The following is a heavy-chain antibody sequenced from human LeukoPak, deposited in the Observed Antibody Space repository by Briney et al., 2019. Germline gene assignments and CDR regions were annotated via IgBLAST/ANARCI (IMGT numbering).Heavy chain of an antibody. Sequence: GGSLRLSCAASGFTFSSYSMNWVRQAPGKGLEWVANIKQDGSERYYVDSVKGRFTISRDNAKNSLYLQMNSLRAEDTAVYYCAIDSWELRGYWGQGTLVTVSS. V-gene: IGHV3-7*01. CDR1: GFTFSSYS. D-gene: IGHD1-26*01. CDR2: IKQDGSER. CDR3: AIDSWELRGY. J-gene: IGHJ4*02.